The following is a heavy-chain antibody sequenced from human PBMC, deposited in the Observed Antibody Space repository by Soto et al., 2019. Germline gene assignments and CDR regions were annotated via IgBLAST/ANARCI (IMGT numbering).Heavy chain of an antibody. J-gene: IGHJ4*02. D-gene: IGHD3-22*01. V-gene: IGHV3-11*03. CDR3: ARSPSYYDSSGYYWPDY. CDR1: GFTFSDYY. Sequence: GGSLRLSCAASGFTFSDYYMSWIRQAPGKGLEWVSYISSSSSYTNYADSVKGRFTISRDNAKNSLYLQMNSLRAEDTAVYYCARSPSYYDSSGYYWPDYWGQGTLVTVSS. CDR2: ISSSSSYT.